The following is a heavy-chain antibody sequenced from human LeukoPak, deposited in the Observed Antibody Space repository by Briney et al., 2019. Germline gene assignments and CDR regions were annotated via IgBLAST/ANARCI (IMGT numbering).Heavy chain of an antibody. D-gene: IGHD3-3*01. Sequence: ASVKVSCKASGYTFSSYHIHWVRQAPGQGLEWMGKINPSFNPGVDVTSYAQKFQGRVTITADESTSTAYMELSSLRSEDTAVYYCARVKNYDFWSGRQAFDIWGQGTMVTVSS. J-gene: IGHJ3*02. CDR1: GYTFSSYH. CDR3: ARVKNYDFWSGRQAFDI. V-gene: IGHV1-46*01. CDR2: INPSFNPGVDVT.